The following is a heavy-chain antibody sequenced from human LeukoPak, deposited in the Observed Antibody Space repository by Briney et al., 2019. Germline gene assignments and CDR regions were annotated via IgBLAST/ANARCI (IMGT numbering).Heavy chain of an antibody. V-gene: IGHV3-66*01. J-gene: IGHJ6*02. CDR1: GFTVSSNY. CDR3: ARDLKFGGYSLRYYYYGMDV. Sequence: GGSLRLSCAASGFTVSSNYMSWVRQAPGKGLEWVSVIYSGGSTYYADSVKGRFTISRDNSKNTLYLQMNSLRAEDTAVYYCARDLKFGGYSLRYYYYGMDVWGQGTTVTVS. CDR2: IYSGGST. D-gene: IGHD5-18*01.